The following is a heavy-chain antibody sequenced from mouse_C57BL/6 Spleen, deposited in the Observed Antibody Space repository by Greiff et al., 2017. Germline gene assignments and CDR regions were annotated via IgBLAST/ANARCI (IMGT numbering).Heavy chain of an antibody. CDR3: ARSDYYGAGFAY. D-gene: IGHD1-1*01. Sequence: QVQLQQPGAELVKPGASVKLSCKASGYTFTSYWMHWVKQRPGQGLEWIGMIHPNSGSTNYNEKFKSKATLTVDKSSSTAYMQRSSLTSEDSAVYYCARSDYYGAGFAYWGQGTLVTVSA. V-gene: IGHV1-64*01. J-gene: IGHJ3*01. CDR1: GYTFTSYW. CDR2: IHPNSGST.